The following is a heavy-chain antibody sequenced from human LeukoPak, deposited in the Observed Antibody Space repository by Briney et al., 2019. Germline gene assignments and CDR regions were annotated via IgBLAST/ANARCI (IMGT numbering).Heavy chain of an antibody. V-gene: IGHV4-28*02. D-gene: IGHD2-21*01. J-gene: IGHJ5*02. CDR2: INHSGST. CDR3: ARGRKHIVVVIAILGKNNWFDP. CDR1: GFSLSTSGVG. Sequence: SGPTLVKPTQTLTLTCTFSGFSLSTSGVGVGWIRQPPGKALEWIGEINHSGSTNYNPSLKSRVTISVDTSKNQFSLKLSSVTAADTAVYYCARGRKHIVVVIAILGKNNWFDPWGQGTLVTVSS.